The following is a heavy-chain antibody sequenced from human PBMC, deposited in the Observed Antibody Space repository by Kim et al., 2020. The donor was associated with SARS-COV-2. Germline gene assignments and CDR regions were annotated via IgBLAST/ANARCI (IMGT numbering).Heavy chain of an antibody. J-gene: IGHJ4*02. V-gene: IGHV3-23*01. CDR2: RT. Sequence: RTYYADSVKGRFTISRDNSKNTLYLQMNSLRAEDTAVYYCAKIQRGPQTYWGQGTLVTVSS. CDR3: AKIQRGPQTY.